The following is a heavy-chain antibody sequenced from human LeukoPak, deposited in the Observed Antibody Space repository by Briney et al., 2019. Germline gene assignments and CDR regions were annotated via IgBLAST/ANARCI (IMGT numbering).Heavy chain of an antibody. CDR3: ARERETYNDY. CDR2: IKRDGSER. CDR1: GVTFSSFL. J-gene: IGHJ4*02. D-gene: IGHD1-1*01. Sequence: PGGSLRLSCAVSGVTFSSFLMTWVRQAPGKGLEWVANIKRDGSERYYVDSVRGRFTISRDNAKNSLYLQMNSLRAEDTAVYFCARERETYNDYWGQGTLVTVSS. V-gene: IGHV3-7*01.